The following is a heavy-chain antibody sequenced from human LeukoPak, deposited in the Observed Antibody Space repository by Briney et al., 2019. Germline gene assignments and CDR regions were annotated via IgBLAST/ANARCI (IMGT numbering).Heavy chain of an antibody. Sequence: ASVKVSCKASGYTFTGYYMHWVRQAPGQGLEWMGWINPNSGGTNYAQKFQGWVTMTRDTSISTAYMELSRLRSDGTAVYYCARGGGYSYGDYDIYYYYGMDAWGQGTTVTVSS. V-gene: IGHV1-2*04. D-gene: IGHD5-18*01. J-gene: IGHJ6*02. CDR2: INPNSGGT. CDR3: ARGGGYSYGDYDIYYYYGMDA. CDR1: GYTFTGYY.